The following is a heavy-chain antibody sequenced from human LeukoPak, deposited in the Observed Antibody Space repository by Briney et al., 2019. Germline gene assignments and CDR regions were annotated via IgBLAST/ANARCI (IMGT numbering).Heavy chain of an antibody. Sequence: SETLSLTCTVSGGSISSYYWSWIRQPAGKGLEWIGRIYTSGSTNYNPSLKSRVTMSVDTSKNQFSLKLSSVTAADTAVYYYARDDYYDSSGYYPFAYWGQGTLVTVSS. J-gene: IGHJ4*02. V-gene: IGHV4-4*07. CDR2: IYTSGST. CDR1: GGSISSYY. D-gene: IGHD3-22*01. CDR3: ARDDYYDSSGYYPFAY.